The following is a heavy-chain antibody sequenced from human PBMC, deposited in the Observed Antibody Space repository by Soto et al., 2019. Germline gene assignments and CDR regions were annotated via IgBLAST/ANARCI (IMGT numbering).Heavy chain of an antibody. CDR1: GFTFSSYG. CDR2: ISYDGSNK. CDR3: AKDLGDGNNNAPAFDI. Sequence: QVQLVESGGGVVQPGRSLRLSCAASGFTFSSYGMHWVRQAPGKGLEWVAVISYDGSNKYNADSVKGRFTISRDNSKNTQYLQMNSLRAEDTAVYYCAKDLGDGNNNAPAFDIWGQGTIVTVSS. J-gene: IGHJ3*02. V-gene: IGHV3-30*18. D-gene: IGHD1-26*01.